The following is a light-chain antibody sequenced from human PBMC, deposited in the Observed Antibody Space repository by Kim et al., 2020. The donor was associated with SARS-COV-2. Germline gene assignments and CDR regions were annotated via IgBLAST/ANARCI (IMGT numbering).Light chain of an antibody. V-gene: IGKV1-39*01. CDR1: RSISSY. Sequence: ASVGGRVTITCRDRRSISSYLYWYQQRPGNAPTLLIYAASSLQSGVPSRFSGSGSGTDFSLTISSLQPEDFATYYCQQSYSTPRTFGGGTKVDIK. CDR3: QQSYSTPRT. CDR2: AAS. J-gene: IGKJ4*01.